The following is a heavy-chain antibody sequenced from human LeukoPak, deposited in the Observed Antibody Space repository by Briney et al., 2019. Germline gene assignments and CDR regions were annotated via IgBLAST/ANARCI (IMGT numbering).Heavy chain of an antibody. CDR2: IAGSGGSS. CDR1: GFTFSTYA. Sequence: GGSLRLSCAASGFTFSTYAMSWVRQAPGKGLEWVSAIAGSGGSSYYADSVKGRFSISRDNSKNTLYVQMNSLRAEDTAVYYCAKGGSSSHAFDIWGQGTMVTVSS. V-gene: IGHV3-23*01. CDR3: AKGGSSSHAFDI. J-gene: IGHJ3*02. D-gene: IGHD6-6*01.